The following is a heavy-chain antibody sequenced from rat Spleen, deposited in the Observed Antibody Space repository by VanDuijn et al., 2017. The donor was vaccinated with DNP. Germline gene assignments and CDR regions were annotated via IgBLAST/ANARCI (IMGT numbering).Heavy chain of an antibody. D-gene: IGHD1-11*01. Sequence: EVQLVESGGDLVQPGRSLRLSCVTSGFTFNTYYMAWVRQAPKKGLEWVASISASGGSTSYRDSVKGRFTISRDNAKSTLYLQIDSLRSEDTATYYCTTDFERGYWGQGVMVTVSS. CDR2: ISASGGST. J-gene: IGHJ2*01. CDR1: GFTFNTYY. V-gene: IGHV5-27*01. CDR3: TTDFERGY.